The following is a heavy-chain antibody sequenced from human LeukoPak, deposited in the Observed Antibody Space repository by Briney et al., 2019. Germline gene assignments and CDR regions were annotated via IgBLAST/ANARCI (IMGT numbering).Heavy chain of an antibody. Sequence: SETLSLTCTVSGGSISSYYWNWIRQPPGKGLEWIGYIYYSGITNYNPSLKSRVTISVDTSKSQFSLKLSSVTAADTAVYYCTRSTHSIRAAGGFDYWGQGTLVTVSS. J-gene: IGHJ4*02. CDR2: IYYSGIT. V-gene: IGHV4-59*01. CDR3: TRSTHSIRAAGGFDY. CDR1: GGSISSYY. D-gene: IGHD6-13*01.